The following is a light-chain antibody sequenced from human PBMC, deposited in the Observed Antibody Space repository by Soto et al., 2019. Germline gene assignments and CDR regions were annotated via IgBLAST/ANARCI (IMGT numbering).Light chain of an antibody. V-gene: IGLV2-14*01. Sequence: QSVLTQPASVSGSPGQSITISCTGTTSDVGGFDFVSWCQQHEGEAPKLILYAVTKRPSGVSSRFSGSKSGNTASLSISGLQPEDEADYYCSSFTSISTRVFGGGTKVTVL. CDR1: TSDVGGFDF. CDR2: AVT. J-gene: IGLJ2*01. CDR3: SSFTSISTRV.